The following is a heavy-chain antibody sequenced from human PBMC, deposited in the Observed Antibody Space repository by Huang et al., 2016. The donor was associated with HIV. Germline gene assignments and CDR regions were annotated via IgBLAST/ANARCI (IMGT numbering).Heavy chain of an antibody. J-gene: IGHJ4*01. V-gene: IGHV3-74*02. CDR2: IESDGSST. Sequence: EVELAESGGGSVRPGQSLRLSCVGSGFIFMDYWVHWVRQIPGKGLMWVESIESDGSSTSYADSVKGRFTIYRDNAKNTVYLQMSSLRVDDTAVYYCVRAKEKGYDFWSGYRYWGQGVQVTVSS. CDR3: VRAKEKGYDFWSGYRY. D-gene: IGHD3-3*01. CDR1: GFIFMDYW.